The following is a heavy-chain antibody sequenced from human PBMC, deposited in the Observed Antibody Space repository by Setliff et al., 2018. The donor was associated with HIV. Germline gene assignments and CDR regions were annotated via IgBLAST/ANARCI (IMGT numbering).Heavy chain of an antibody. Sequence: SETLSLTCTVAGGSTSSSSYYWGWIRQPPGMGLEWIASIYHNGNTYYNPSLKSRVTMSMDTSRNQFSLKLSSVTAADTAIYYCVRRKSELRLISDYMDVWGKGTTVTVSS. D-gene: IGHD3-10*01. J-gene: IGHJ6*03. CDR3: VRRKSELRLISDYMDV. CDR2: IYHNGNT. V-gene: IGHV4-39*01. CDR1: GGSTSSSSYY.